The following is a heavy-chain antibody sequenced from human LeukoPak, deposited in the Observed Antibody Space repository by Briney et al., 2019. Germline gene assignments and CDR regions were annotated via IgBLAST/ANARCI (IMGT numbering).Heavy chain of an antibody. Sequence: GGSLRLSCAASGFTFSDYYMSWIRQAPEKGLEWVSYISSSGSTIYYADSVKGRFTISRDNSKNTLYLQMNSLRAEDTAVYYCARGPRIAARPTPRPIDYWGQGTLVTVSS. D-gene: IGHD6-6*01. J-gene: IGHJ4*02. CDR3: ARGPRIAARPTPRPIDY. V-gene: IGHV3-11*04. CDR1: GFTFSDYY. CDR2: ISSSGSTI.